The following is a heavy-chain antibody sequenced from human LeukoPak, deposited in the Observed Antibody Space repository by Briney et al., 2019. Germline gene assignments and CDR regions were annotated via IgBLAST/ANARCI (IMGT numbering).Heavy chain of an antibody. CDR3: AREESYYVMGFDY. CDR2: INPNSGGT. J-gene: IGHJ4*02. D-gene: IGHD1-26*01. V-gene: IGHV1-2*02. Sequence: KPGASVKVSCKASGYTFTGYYMHWVRQAPGQGLEWMGWINPNSGGTNYAQKFQGRVTMTRDTSISTAYMELSRLRSDDTAVYYCAREESYYVMGFDYWGQRTLVTVSS. CDR1: GYTFTGYY.